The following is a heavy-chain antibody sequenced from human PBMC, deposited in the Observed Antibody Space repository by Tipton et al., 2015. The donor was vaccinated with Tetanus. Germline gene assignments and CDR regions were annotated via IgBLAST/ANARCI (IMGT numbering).Heavy chain of an antibody. Sequence: SLRLSCAASGFTFSSYAMSWVRQAPGKGLEWVSAISGSGGSTYYADSVKGRFTISKDNSKNTLYLQMNSLRAEDTAVYYCARDYGGNFRGIFDYWGQGTLVTVSS. CDR1: GFTFSSYA. V-gene: IGHV3-23*01. CDR2: ISGSGGST. D-gene: IGHD4-23*01. J-gene: IGHJ4*02. CDR3: ARDYGGNFRGIFDY.